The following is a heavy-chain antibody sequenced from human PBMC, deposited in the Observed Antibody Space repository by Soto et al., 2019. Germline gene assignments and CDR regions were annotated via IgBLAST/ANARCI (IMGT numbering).Heavy chain of an antibody. Sequence: PSETLSLTCTVSGGSISSSSYYWGWIRQPPGKGLEWIGSIYYSGSTYYNPSLKSRVTISVDTSKNQFSLKLSSVTAADTAVYYCARQIYYDSSGYNNWFDPWGQGTLVTVSS. CDR2: IYYSGST. J-gene: IGHJ5*02. CDR3: ARQIYYDSSGYNNWFDP. D-gene: IGHD3-22*01. V-gene: IGHV4-39*01. CDR1: GGSISSSSYY.